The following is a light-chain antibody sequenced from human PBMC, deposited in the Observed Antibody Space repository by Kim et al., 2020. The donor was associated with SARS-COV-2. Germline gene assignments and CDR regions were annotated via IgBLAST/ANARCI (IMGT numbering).Light chain of an antibody. CDR2: YDS. Sequence: PGKTARINWGGNNIGSKRVPWYQMKPGQAPVLVIYYDSDRPTGIPERVSGSNSGNTATRTISRVEAGDEADYYCQVWDSSSDLSYVFGTGTKVTVL. J-gene: IGLJ1*01. V-gene: IGLV3-21*04. CDR3: QVWDSSSDLSYV. CDR1: NIGSKR.